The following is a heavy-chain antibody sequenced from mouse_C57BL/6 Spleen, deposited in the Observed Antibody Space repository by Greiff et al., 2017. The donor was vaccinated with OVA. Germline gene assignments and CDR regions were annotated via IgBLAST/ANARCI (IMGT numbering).Heavy chain of an antibody. V-gene: IGHV1-69*01. CDR2: IDPSDSYT. CDR3: ARSHYDGNNYADAMDY. Sequence: VQLQQPGAELVMPGASVKLSCKASGYTFTSYRMHWVKQRPGQGLEWIGEIDPSDSYTNYNQKFKGKATLTVDKSSSTAYMQLSSLTSEDSAVYYCARSHYDGNNYADAMDYWGQGTTVTVSS. CDR1: GYTFTSYR. J-gene: IGHJ4*01. D-gene: IGHD1-1*01.